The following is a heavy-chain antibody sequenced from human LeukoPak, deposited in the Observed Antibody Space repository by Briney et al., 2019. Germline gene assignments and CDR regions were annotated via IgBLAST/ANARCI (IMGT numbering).Heavy chain of an antibody. Sequence: GEPLKISCKGSGYSFTSYWIGWVRQMPGKGLEWLGIIYPGDSDTRYSPSFQGQVTISADKSISTAYLQWSSLKASDTAMYYCARGLASIAARPFWFDPWGQGTLVTVSS. CDR1: GYSFTSYW. J-gene: IGHJ5*02. V-gene: IGHV5-51*01. CDR2: IYPGDSDT. D-gene: IGHD6-6*01. CDR3: ARGLASIAARPFWFDP.